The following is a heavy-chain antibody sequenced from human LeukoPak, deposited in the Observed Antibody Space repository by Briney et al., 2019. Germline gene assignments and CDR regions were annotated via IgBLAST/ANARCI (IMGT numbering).Heavy chain of an antibody. CDR3: AKARGWLQIWDN. J-gene: IGHJ3*01. V-gene: IGHV3-21*04. D-gene: IGHD5-24*01. Sequence: GGSLRLSCAASGFTSSSYNMNWVRQAPGKGLEWVSSITSSSSYIYYADSVRGRFTISRDNAKNSLYLQINSLRAEDTAVYYCAKARGWLQIWDNWGQGTMVTVSS. CDR1: GFTSSSYN. CDR2: ITSSSSYI.